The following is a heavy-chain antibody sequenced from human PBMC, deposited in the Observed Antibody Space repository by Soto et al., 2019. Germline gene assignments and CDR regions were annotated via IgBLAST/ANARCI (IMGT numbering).Heavy chain of an antibody. CDR2: IYWDADK. CDR1: GFSLSTSGVG. Sequence: QITLKESGATLVKPTQTLTLTCTFSGFSLSTSGVGVGWVRQPPGKALEWLALIYWDADKRYRPSLKSRLPITKDTSKNQVVLTMTNMDPEDTATYYCAYCADWVFDYWGPGILVTVSS. D-gene: IGHD3-9*01. CDR3: AYCADWVFDY. J-gene: IGHJ4*02. V-gene: IGHV2-5*02.